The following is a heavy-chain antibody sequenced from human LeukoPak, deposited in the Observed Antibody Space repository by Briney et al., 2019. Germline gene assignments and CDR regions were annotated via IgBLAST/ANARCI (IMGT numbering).Heavy chain of an antibody. V-gene: IGHV3-7*03. CDR3: ARRWASIRRKALDF. CDR1: GFIFNSYC. J-gene: IGHJ3*01. CDR2: VDQDGSEK. Sequence: GGSLRVSCTASGFIFNSYCMNWLREAPGKGQEWVANVDQDGSEKYYVGSVKGRFTISRDNAKNSLYLQMNSLRVEDTAVYYCARRWASIRRKALDFWGQGTMVTVSS. D-gene: IGHD3-16*01.